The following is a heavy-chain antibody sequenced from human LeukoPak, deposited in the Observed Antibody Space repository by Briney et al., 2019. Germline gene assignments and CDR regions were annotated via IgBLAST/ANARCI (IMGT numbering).Heavy chain of an antibody. D-gene: IGHD3-10*01. V-gene: IGHV1-69*05. CDR1: GGTFSSYA. CDR3: ARLTGGGYYMDV. Sequence: GASVKVSCKASGGTFSSYAISWVRQAPGQGLEWMGGIIPIFGTANYAQKFQGRVTITTDESTSTAYMELSSLRSEDTAVYYCARLTGGGYYMDVWGKGTTVTVSS. J-gene: IGHJ6*03. CDR2: IIPIFGTA.